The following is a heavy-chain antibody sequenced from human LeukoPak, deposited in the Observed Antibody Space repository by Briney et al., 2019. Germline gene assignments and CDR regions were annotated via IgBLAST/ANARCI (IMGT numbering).Heavy chain of an antibody. Sequence: SETLSLTCSVSGGSMSSENEYWGWIRQTPGKGLEWIGSVYNTGSTDYNPSLKRRFSISIDTSKNQFSLKVTSVTAADTAVYYCARGGDGYNWALLDYWGQGTLVTVSS. CDR1: GGSMSSENEY. J-gene: IGHJ4*02. V-gene: IGHV4-39*01. CDR2: VYNTGST. D-gene: IGHD5-24*01. CDR3: ARGGDGYNWALLDY.